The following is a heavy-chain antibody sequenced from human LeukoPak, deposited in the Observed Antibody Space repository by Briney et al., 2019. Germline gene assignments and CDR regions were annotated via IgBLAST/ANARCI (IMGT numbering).Heavy chain of an antibody. V-gene: IGHV3-11*06. CDR2: ISPNSADI. J-gene: IGHJ4*02. CDR3: SRDPRRLDY. CDR1: GFTFSDYY. Sequence: PGGSLRLSCAASGFTFSDYYMTWIRQAPGKGLEWVSYISPNSADIKYADSVKGRFTISRDNAKKSLYLQMNSLTAEDTSVYYCSRDPRRLDYWGQGAPVTVSS.